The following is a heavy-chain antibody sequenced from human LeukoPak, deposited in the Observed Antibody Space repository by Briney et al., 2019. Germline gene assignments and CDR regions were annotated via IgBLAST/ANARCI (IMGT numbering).Heavy chain of an antibody. CDR3: AGMYLVYSGSESYKYYFDY. D-gene: IGHD3-10*01. CDR1: GGSMSVHY. V-gene: IGHV4-59*11. Sequence: PSETLSLTCTVSGGSMSVHYWSWMRQTPGKGLEWIGHIYYTGATTYNPSLKSPVSISVDTSKNQFSLRLTSVTAADTAVYFCAGMYLVYSGSESYKYYFDYWGQGMLVTVSS. CDR2: IYYTGAT. J-gene: IGHJ4*02.